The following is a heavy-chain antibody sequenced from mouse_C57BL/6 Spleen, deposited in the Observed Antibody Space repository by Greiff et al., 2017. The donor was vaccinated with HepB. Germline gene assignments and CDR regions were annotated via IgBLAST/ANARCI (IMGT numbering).Heavy chain of an antibody. J-gene: IGHJ3*01. CDR3: ARHYYGSRGGAWFAY. CDR1: GFTFSDYY. V-gene: IGHV5-12*01. Sequence: EVKLMESGGGLVQPGGSLKLSRAASGFTFSDYYMYWVRQTPEKRLEWVAYISNGGGSTYYPDTVKGRFTISRDNAKNTLYLQMSRLKSEDTAMYYCARHYYGSRGGAWFAYWGQGTLVTVSA. D-gene: IGHD1-1*01. CDR2: ISNGGGST.